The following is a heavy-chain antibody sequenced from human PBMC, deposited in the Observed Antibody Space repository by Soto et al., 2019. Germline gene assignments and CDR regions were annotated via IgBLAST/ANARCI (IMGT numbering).Heavy chain of an antibody. V-gene: IGHV1-18*01. J-gene: IGHJ4*02. CDR1: GYTFTSYG. Sequence: QVQLVQSGAEVKKPGASVKLSCKASGYTFTSYGSRLVRQAPGQGLEWMGWISAYNGNTNYAQKLQGRVTMTTDTYTSTAYMELSSLRADDTAVYYCARDFNRSPQLWSAYWGPGTLVTVSS. CDR3: ARDFNRSPQLWSAY. CDR2: ISAYNGNT. D-gene: IGHD5-18*01.